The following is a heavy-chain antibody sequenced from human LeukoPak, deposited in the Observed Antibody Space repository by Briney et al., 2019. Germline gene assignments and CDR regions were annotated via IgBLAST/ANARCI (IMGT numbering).Heavy chain of an antibody. V-gene: IGHV3-48*03. J-gene: IGHJ6*02. CDR3: ARDCSGGSCYYYYGMDV. D-gene: IGHD2-15*01. CDR1: GFTFSSYE. CDR2: ISSSGSTI. Sequence: GGSLRLSCAASGFTFSSYEMNWVRQAPGKGLEWVSYISSSGSTIYYADSVKGRFTISRDNAKNSLHLQMNSLRAEDTAVYYCARDCSGGSCYYYYGMDVWGQGTTVTVSS.